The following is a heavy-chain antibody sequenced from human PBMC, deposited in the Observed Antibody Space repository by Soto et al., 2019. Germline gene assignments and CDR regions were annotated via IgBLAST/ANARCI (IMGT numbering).Heavy chain of an antibody. D-gene: IGHD1-7*01. V-gene: IGHV6-1*01. J-gene: IGHJ6*03. Sequence: SQTLSLTCAISGDSVSSNSAAWNWIRLSPSRGLEWLARTYYRSRWYNDYTVSVRSRITVNPDTSKSQISLQLNSVTPEYTAVYYCAGTTSHQWYYMDVWGKGTTVTVSS. CDR3: AGTTSHQWYYMDV. CDR1: GDSVSSNSAA. CDR2: TYYRSRWYN.